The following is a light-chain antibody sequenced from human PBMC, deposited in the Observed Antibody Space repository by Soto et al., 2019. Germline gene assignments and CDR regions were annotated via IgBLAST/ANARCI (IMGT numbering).Light chain of an antibody. Sequence: EIVLTQSPGTLSLSKGERATLSCRASQSVSSSYLAWYQQKPGQAPRLLIYGASSRATGIPDRFSGSGSGTDFTLTISRLEPEDFAVYYCQQYGNSPTFGQGTKVDIK. CDR1: QSVSSSY. V-gene: IGKV3-20*01. CDR3: QQYGNSPT. CDR2: GAS. J-gene: IGKJ1*01.